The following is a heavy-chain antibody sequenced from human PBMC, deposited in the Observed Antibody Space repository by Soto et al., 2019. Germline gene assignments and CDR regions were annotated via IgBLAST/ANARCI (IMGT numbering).Heavy chain of an antibody. D-gene: IGHD2-2*01. CDR1: GFTFSSYA. V-gene: IGHV3-30-3*01. J-gene: IGHJ4*02. CDR3: GRCSSTSCHLGSDY. Sequence: QVQLVESGGGVVQPGRSLRLSCAASGFTFSSYAMNWVRQAPGKGLEWVALISYDGISKYYADSVKGRFTISRDSCKNTLYLRMNSLGAADTAVYYCGRCSSTSCHLGSDYWGQGTLVTVSS. CDR2: ISYDGISK.